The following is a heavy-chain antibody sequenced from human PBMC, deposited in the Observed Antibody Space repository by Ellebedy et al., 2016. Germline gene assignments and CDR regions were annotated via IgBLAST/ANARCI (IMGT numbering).Heavy chain of an antibody. J-gene: IGHJ4*02. Sequence: ASVKVSCKASGYSFTSYYMHWVRQAPGQGLEWMAIINPSGGSTSYAQKFQGRVTMTRDTSTSTAYMELRSLRSDDTAVYYCSRDNGIQSGSYCDYWGQGTLVTVSS. V-gene: IGHV1-46*01. CDR2: INPSGGST. CDR3: SRDNGIQSGSYCDY. CDR1: GYSFTSYY. D-gene: IGHD1-26*01.